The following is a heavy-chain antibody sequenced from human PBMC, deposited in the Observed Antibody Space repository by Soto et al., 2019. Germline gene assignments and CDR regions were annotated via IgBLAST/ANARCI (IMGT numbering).Heavy chain of an antibody. D-gene: IGHD3-22*01. Sequence: EVKLSESGGGFIPPGASARLSCITSGFIFDNYAMSWVRQSPRRGLEWVAAISGSGHATYYTQSVQGRFIISRDKSKKTVFLQMNNLRAEDTAVYYCAKGRYFDSSGGCANYWGLGTLVTVS. CDR3: AKGRYFDSSGGCANY. V-gene: IGHV3-23*01. CDR2: ISGSGHAT. CDR1: GFIFDNYA. J-gene: IGHJ4*02.